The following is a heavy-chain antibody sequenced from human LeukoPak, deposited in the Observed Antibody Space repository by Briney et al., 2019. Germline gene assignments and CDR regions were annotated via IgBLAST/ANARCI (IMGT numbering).Heavy chain of an antibody. CDR1: GFTFSNAW. CDR3: ARDRDIVLMVYAIRPGWYFDL. V-gene: IGHV3-7*01. J-gene: IGHJ2*01. D-gene: IGHD2-8*01. CDR2: IKQDGSEK. Sequence: PGGSLRLSCAASGFTFSNAWMSWVRQAPGKGLEWVANIKQDGSEKYYVDSVKGRFTISRDNAKNSLYLQMNSLRAEDTAVYYCARDRDIVLMVYAIRPGWYFDLWGRGTLVTVSS.